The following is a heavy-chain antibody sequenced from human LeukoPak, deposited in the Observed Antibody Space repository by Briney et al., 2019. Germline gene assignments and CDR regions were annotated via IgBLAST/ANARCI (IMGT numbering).Heavy chain of an antibody. CDR1: GGSFSGYY. V-gene: IGHV4-34*01. CDR2: INHSGST. D-gene: IGHD4-11*01. J-gene: IGHJ5*02. CDR3: SRESTVIWFDP. Sequence: SETLSLTCAVYGGSFSGYYWSWIRQPPGKGLEWIGEINHSGSTNYNPSLKSRVTISVDTSKNQFSLKLSSVTAADTAVYYCSRESTVIWFDPWGQGTLVTVSS.